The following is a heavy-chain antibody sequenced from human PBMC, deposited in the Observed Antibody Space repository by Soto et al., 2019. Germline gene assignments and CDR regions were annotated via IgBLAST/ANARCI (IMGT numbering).Heavy chain of an antibody. J-gene: IGHJ3*02. Sequence: QVHLVESGGGVVQPGRSLRLSCAASGFTFSSYAMHWVRQAPGKGLEWVAVISYDGSNQNYADSVKGRFTISRDNSKNTLYLQMNSLTTEDKAVYYCANVLEVAANAFDMWGQGTMVTVSS. CDR3: ANVLEVAANAFDM. CDR1: GFTFSSYA. CDR2: ISYDGSNQ. D-gene: IGHD6-19*01. V-gene: IGHV3-30*18.